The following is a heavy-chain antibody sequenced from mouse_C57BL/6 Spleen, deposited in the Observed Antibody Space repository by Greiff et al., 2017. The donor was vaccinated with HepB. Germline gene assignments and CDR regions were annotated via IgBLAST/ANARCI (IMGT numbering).Heavy chain of an antibody. CDR2: ISSGGDYI. Sequence: EVKLVESGEGLVKPGGSLKLSCAASGFTFSSYAMSWVRQTPEKRLEWVAYISSGGDYIYYADTVKGRFTISRDNARNTLYLQMSSLKSEDTAMYYCTRRDDGYYEAWFAYWGQGTLGTVSA. V-gene: IGHV5-9-1*02. CDR1: GFTFSSYA. D-gene: IGHD2-3*01. J-gene: IGHJ3*01. CDR3: TRRDDGYYEAWFAY.